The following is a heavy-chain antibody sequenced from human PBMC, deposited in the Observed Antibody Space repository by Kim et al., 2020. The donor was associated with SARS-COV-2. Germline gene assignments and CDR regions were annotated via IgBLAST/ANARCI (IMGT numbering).Heavy chain of an antibody. Sequence: GGSLRLSCAASGFTFSSYAMHWVRQAPGKGLEWVAVISYDGSNKYYADSVKGRFTISRDNSKNTLYLQMNSLRAEDTAVYYCARGEGSRSKGYDILTGYPHYGMDVWGQGTTVTVSS. J-gene: IGHJ6*02. D-gene: IGHD3-9*01. CDR2: ISYDGSNK. V-gene: IGHV3-30*04. CDR1: GFTFSSYA. CDR3: ARGEGSRSKGYDILTGYPHYGMDV.